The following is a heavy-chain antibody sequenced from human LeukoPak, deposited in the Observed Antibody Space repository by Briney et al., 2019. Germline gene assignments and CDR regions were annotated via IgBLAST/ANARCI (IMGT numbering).Heavy chain of an antibody. CDR1: GGSISSSSYY. J-gene: IGHJ4*02. V-gene: IGHV4-39*01. Sequence: PSETLSLTCTVSGGSISSSSYYWGWIRQPPGKGLEWIGSIYYSGSTYYNPSLKSRVTISVDTPKNQFSLKLSSVTAADTAVYYCARHKNRSYYFDYWGQGTLVTVSS. CDR3: ARHKNRSYYFDY. CDR2: IYYSGST.